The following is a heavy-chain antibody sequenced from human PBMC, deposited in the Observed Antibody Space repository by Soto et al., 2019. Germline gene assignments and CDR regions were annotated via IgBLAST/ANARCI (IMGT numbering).Heavy chain of an antibody. D-gene: IGHD6-19*01. CDR2: TYYRSKWYY. J-gene: IGHJ3*02. CDR1: GDSVSSSSAA. V-gene: IGHV6-1*01. CDR3: AREIRRAGSGWYYSAFDI. Sequence: SQTLSLTCAISGDSVSSSSAAWNWIRQSPSRGLEWLGRTYYRSKWYYDYVVSVKSRITVNPDTSKNRFSLQLNSVTPEDTAVYYCAREIRRAGSGWYYSAFDIWAQGTMVTVSS.